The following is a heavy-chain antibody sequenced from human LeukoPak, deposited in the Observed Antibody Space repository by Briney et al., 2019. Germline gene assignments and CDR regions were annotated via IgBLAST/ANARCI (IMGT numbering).Heavy chain of an antibody. V-gene: IGHV1-46*01. CDR3: ARGYSSGWADAFDI. J-gene: IGHJ3*02. D-gene: IGHD6-19*01. Sequence: GASVKVSCKASGYTFTSYYMHWVRQAPGQGLEWMGIINPSGGSTSYAQKFQGRVTMTTDTSTSTAYMELRSLRSDDTAVYYCARGYSSGWADAFDIWGQGTMVTVSS. CDR1: GYTFTSYY. CDR2: INPSGGST.